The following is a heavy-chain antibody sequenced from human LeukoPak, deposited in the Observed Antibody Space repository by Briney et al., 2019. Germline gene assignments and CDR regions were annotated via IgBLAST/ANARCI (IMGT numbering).Heavy chain of an antibody. Sequence: GASVKVSCEASGYTFTSYGISWVRQAPGQGLEWMGWISAYNGNTNYAQKLQGRVTMTTDTSTSTAYMELRSLRSDDTAVYYCARDLLDIVATFYYYGMDVWGKGTTVTVSS. V-gene: IGHV1-18*04. CDR3: ARDLLDIVATFYYYGMDV. CDR1: GYTFTSYG. D-gene: IGHD5-12*01. J-gene: IGHJ6*04. CDR2: ISAYNGNT.